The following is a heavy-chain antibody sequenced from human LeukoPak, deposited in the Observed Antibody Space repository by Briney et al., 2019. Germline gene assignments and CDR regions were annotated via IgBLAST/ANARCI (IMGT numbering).Heavy chain of an antibody. CDR2: IYPGDSDT. CDR1: GYSFTSYW. J-gene: IGHJ4*02. V-gene: IGHV5-51*01. CDR3: ARLDKSTFGIAARRGGGIDY. Sequence: PGESLKISCKGSGYSFTSYWIGWVRQMPGKGLEWMGIIYPGDSDTRYSPSFQGQVTISADKSISTAYLQWSSLKASDTAMYYCARLDKSTFGIAARRGGGIDYWGQGTLVTVSS. D-gene: IGHD6-6*01.